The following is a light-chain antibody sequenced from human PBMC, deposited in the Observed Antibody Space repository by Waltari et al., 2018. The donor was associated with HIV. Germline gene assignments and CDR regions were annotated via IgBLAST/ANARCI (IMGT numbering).Light chain of an antibody. V-gene: IGLV2-11*01. Sequence: QSALTQPRSVSGSPGQSVTISCTRTGSDVGNFNFVSWYQHLPAKAPKLLIYDVTNRPSGVPDRFSGSKSCDTASLTISGLQAEAEAYYYCCTYAAKYVLFGGGTNLTVL. CDR1: GSDVGNFNF. CDR3: CTYAAKYVL. CDR2: DVT. J-gene: IGLJ2*01.